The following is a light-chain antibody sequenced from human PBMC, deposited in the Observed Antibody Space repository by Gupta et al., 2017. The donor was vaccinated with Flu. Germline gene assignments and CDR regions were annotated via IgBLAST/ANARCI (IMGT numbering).Light chain of an antibody. CDR1: SCDVGGDNY. J-gene: IGLJ3*02. Sequence: SVTISCTGTSCDVGGDNYVYWYQQHPGKAHKLMIYEVSKRPAGVPGRFSGSKSGNTASLTVSGRQAEEEADYYCSSYAGSNNLVFGGGTKLTVL. V-gene: IGLV2-8*01. CDR2: EVS. CDR3: SSYAGSNNLV.